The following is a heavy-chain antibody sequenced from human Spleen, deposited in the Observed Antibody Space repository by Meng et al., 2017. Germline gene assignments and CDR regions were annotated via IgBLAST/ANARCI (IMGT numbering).Heavy chain of an antibody. Sequence: SETLSLTCTVSGGSISSYYWNWIRQPPGKGLEWIGYIYYTGSTNYNRSLRRRVSISMDTSKTQFSLQLKSVTAADTAVYFCARGRAAVGPLTDYWGQGTLVTVSS. J-gene: IGHJ4*02. CDR2: IYYTGST. V-gene: IGHV4-59*01. CDR3: ARGRAAVGPLTDY. D-gene: IGHD6-13*01. CDR1: GGSISSYY.